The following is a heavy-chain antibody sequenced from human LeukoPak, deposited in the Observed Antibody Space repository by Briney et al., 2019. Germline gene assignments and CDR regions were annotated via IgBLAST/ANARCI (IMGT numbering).Heavy chain of an antibody. D-gene: IGHD3-10*01. CDR2: IIPIFGTA. CDR1: GGTFSSYA. V-gene: IGHV1-69*06. J-gene: IGHJ5*02. CDR3: ARSRGSITMVRGRPWFDP. Sequence: SVKVSCKASGGTFSSYAISWVRQAPGQGLEWMGGIIPIFGTANYAQKFQGRVTITADKSTSTAYMELSSLRSEDTAVYYCARSRGSITMVRGRPWFDPWGQGTLVTVSS.